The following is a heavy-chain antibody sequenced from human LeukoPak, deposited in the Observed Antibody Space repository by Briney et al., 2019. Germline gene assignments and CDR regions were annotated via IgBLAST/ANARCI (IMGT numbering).Heavy chain of an antibody. CDR3: AKVPHDSSGYYSGYYFDY. D-gene: IGHD3-22*01. J-gene: IGHJ4*02. Sequence: GGSLRLSCAASEFTFSTYAMSWVRQAPGKGLEWVSSISGSGDSTYSADSVKGRFTISRDNSKNTLYLQMNSLRAEDTAVYYCAKVPHDSSGYYSGYYFDYWGQGTLVTVSS. CDR1: EFTFSTYA. V-gene: IGHV3-23*01. CDR2: ISGSGDST.